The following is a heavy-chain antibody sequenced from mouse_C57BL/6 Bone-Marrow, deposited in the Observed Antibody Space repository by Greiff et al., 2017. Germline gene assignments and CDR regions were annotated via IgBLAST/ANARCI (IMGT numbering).Heavy chain of an antibody. D-gene: IGHD2-3*01. CDR1: GYTFTSYG. V-gene: IGHV1-81*01. CDR2: IYPRSGNT. J-gene: IGHJ2*01. CDR3: ARGGWLLRGGYYFDY. Sequence: QVHVKQSGAELARPGASVKLSCKASGYTFTSYGISWVKQRTGQGLEWIGEIYPRSGNTYYNEKFKGKATLTADKSSSTAYMELRSLTSEDSAVYFCARGGWLLRGGYYFDYGGQGTTLTVSS.